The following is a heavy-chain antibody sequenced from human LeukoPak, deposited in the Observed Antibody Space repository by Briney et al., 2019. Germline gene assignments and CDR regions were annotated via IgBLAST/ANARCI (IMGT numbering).Heavy chain of an antibody. CDR3: TKTATNWYLDS. V-gene: IGHV3-33*04. Sequence: GRSLGLSCAASGFSFDTYAMHWVRQAPGKGLEWVAVIHYAGYVSYADSVQGRFTISRDNSKNTLYLQMDSLRDEDTAVYYFTKTATNWYLDSWGQGTLVTVSS. CDR2: IHYAGYV. CDR1: GFSFDTYA. J-gene: IGHJ4*02. D-gene: IGHD1-1*01.